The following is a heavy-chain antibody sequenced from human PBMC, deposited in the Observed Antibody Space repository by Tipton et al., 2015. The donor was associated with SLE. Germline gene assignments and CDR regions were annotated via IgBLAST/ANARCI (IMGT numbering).Heavy chain of an antibody. V-gene: IGHV4-59*08. CDR2: IYNSGSI. CDR3: ASGGSSAEAVAGY. J-gene: IGHJ4*02. D-gene: IGHD6-19*01. Sequence: GLVKPSETLSLTCTVSGGSISSHYWTWIRQPPGKGLEWIGYIYNSGSINYNPSLKSRVTISVDTSKNQFSLKLSSVTAADTAVYYCASGGSSAEAVAGYCGQGTLVTVSS. CDR1: GGSISSHY.